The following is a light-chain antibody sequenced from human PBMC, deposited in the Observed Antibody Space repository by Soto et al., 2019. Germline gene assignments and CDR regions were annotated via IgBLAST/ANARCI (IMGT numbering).Light chain of an antibody. V-gene: IGLV2-11*01. Sequence: QSVLTQPRSVSGSPGQSVTISCTGTSSDVGGYNYVSWYQQHPGKAPKLMSDVSKRPSGVPDRFSGSKSGNTASLTISGLQAEDEADYYCCSSAGTYTSVFGGGTKVTVL. CDR1: SSDVGGYNY. CDR2: DVS. J-gene: IGLJ3*02. CDR3: CSSAGTYTSV.